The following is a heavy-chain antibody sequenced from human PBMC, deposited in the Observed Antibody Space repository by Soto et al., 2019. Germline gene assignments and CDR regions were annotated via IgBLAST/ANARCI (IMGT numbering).Heavy chain of an antibody. CDR1: GFTFSSYS. V-gene: IGHV3-48*02. CDR2: ISSSSSTI. Sequence: GGSLSLSCAASGFTFSSYSMNWVRQAPGKGLEWVSYISSSSSTIYYADSVKGRFTISRDNAKNSLYLQMNSLRDEDTAVYYCASEGGYSSSSGYWGQGTLVTVAS. J-gene: IGHJ4*02. CDR3: ASEGGYSSSSGY. D-gene: IGHD6-13*01.